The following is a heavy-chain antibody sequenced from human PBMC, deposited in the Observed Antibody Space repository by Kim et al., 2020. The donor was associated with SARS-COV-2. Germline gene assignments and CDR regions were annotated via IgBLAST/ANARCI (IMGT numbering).Heavy chain of an antibody. Sequence: YAASGKGRFTISRDNAKNTLYLQMNSLRAEDTALYYCARGILRTKGAFDIWGQGAMVTVSS. J-gene: IGHJ3*02. D-gene: IGHD1-26*01. V-gene: IGHV3-74*01. CDR3: ARGILRTKGAFDI.